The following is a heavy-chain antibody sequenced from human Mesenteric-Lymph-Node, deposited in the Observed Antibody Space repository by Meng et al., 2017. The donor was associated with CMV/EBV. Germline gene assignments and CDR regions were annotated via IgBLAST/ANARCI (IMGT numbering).Heavy chain of an antibody. J-gene: IGHJ4*02. D-gene: IGHD3-3*01. V-gene: IGHV4-34*01. Sequence: SETLSLTCAVYGGSSSGYFWTWIRQPPGKGLEWIGQIDHRGSPNYNASLKSRVTISIDTSKNQFSLKMSSVTAADTAVYYCARDMNDYWSGYHPFDYWGQGTVVTVSS. CDR2: IDHRGSP. CDR1: GGSSSGYF. CDR3: ARDMNDYWSGYHPFDY.